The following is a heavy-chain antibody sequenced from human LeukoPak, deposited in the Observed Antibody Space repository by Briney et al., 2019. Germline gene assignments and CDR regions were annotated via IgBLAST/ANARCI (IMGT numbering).Heavy chain of an antibody. CDR2: IDPNNGGT. CDR1: GYTFNGYY. V-gene: IGHV1-2*02. Sequence: GASVKVSCKSSGYTFNGYYMHWVRQAPGQGLEWMGWIDPNNGGTNYAQKLQGRVTMTTDTSTSTAYMELRSLRSDDTAVYYCARVQPHRIYYDNSDYPTRNDYWGQGTLVTVSS. CDR3: ARVQPHRIYYDNSDYPTRNDY. D-gene: IGHD3-22*01. J-gene: IGHJ4*02.